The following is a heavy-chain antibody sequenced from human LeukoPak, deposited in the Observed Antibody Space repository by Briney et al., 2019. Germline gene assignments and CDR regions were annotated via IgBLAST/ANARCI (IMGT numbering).Heavy chain of an antibody. J-gene: IGHJ2*01. CDR3: ARDRSMSGWYIDL. Sequence: GGSLRLSCAASGFTFSSYGMHWVRQAPGKGLEWVAVIWYDGSNKYYPDSVQGRFTISSDNSKNTLYLQVNSLRAEDTAVYYRARDRSMSGWYIDLWGRGTLVTVSS. CDR1: GFTFSSYG. CDR2: IWYDGSNK. D-gene: IGHD2/OR15-2a*01. V-gene: IGHV3-33*01.